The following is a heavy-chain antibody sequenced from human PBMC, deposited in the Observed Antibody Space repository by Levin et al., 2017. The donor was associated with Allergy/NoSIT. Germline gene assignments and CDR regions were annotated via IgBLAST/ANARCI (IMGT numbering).Heavy chain of an antibody. J-gene: IGHJ4*02. CDR2: IYYSGST. D-gene: IGHD6-13*01. CDR1: GGSISSGGYY. CDR3: ARSSSWHYFDY. Sequence: SQTLSLPCTVSGGSISSGGYYWNWIRQHPGKGLEWIGYIYYSGSTYYNPSLKSRLAISVDTSKNQFSLNLSSVTAADTAVYYCARSSSWHYFDYWGQGTLVTVSS. V-gene: IGHV4-31*03.